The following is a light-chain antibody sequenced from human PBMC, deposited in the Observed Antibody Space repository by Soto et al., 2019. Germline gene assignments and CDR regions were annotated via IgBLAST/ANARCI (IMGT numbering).Light chain of an antibody. J-gene: IGLJ1*01. V-gene: IGLV2-23*01. CDR2: EGT. Sequence: QSALTQPAPVSGSPGQSITISCTGTNSDVGTHNLVSWYQQHPGKAPKLIIYEGTKRPSGVSNRFSGSKSGNTASLTISGLQAEDEADYYCCSYALLFGNGTKVTAL. CDR3: CSYALL. CDR1: NSDVGTHNL.